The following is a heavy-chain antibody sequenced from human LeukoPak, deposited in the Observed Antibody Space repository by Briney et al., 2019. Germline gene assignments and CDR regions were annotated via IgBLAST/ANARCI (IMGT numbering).Heavy chain of an antibody. Sequence: GGSLRLSCAASGFTFSSYGMHWVRQAPGKGLEWVAVIWYDGSNKYYADSVKGRFTISRDNSKNTLYLQMNSLRAEDTAVYYCARDYRRFGESNWFVPWGQGTLVTVSS. V-gene: IGHV3-33*01. J-gene: IGHJ5*02. CDR3: ARDYRRFGESNWFVP. CDR2: IWYDGSNK. CDR1: GFTFSSYG. D-gene: IGHD3-10*01.